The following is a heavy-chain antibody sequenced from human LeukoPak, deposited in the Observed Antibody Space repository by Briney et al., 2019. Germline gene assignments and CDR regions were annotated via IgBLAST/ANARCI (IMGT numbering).Heavy chain of an antibody. CDR3: ARTTEAHSWRTRYYDYYMDV. D-gene: IGHD6-13*01. CDR1: GGSITSYY. CDR2: IYYSGST. Sequence: SETLSPTCTVSGGSITSYYWSWIRQPPGKGLEWIGYIYYSGSTNYNPSLKSRVTISVDTSKNQFSLKLSSVTAADTAVYYCARTTEAHSWRTRYYDYYMDVWGKGTTVTVSS. J-gene: IGHJ6*03. V-gene: IGHV4-59*01.